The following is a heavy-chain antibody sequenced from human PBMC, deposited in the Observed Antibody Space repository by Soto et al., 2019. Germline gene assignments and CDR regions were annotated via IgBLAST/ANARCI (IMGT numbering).Heavy chain of an antibody. CDR3: ARDRLSFMDV. CDR1: GFTFSSYS. Sequence: PVGSLRLSCVASGFTFSSYSMNWVRQAPGKGLEWVSSISSSSSYIYYADSVKGRFTISRDNAKNSLYLQMNSLRAEDTAVYYCARDRLSFMDVWGQGTTVTVSS. J-gene: IGHJ6*02. CDR2: ISSSSSYI. V-gene: IGHV3-21*01.